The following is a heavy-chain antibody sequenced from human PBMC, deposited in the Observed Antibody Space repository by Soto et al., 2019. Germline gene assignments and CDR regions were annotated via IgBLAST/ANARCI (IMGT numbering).Heavy chain of an antibody. CDR3: ARGRVGLAAGNDY. D-gene: IGHD6-19*01. V-gene: IGHV1-69*12. J-gene: IGHJ4*02. CDR1: GGTFSSYA. Sequence: QVQLVQSGAEVKKPGSSVKVSCKASGGTFSSYAISWVRQAPGQGLEWMGGIIPIFGTANYAQKFQGRVKTTADESTSPAYMELSSLRADDTAVYYCARGRVGLAAGNDYCGQGTMVTVSS. CDR2: IIPIFGTA.